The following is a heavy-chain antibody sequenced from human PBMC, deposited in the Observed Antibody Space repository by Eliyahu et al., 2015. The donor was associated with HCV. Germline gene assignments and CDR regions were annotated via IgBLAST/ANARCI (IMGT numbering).Heavy chain of an antibody. CDR2: ITNKPYKYKT. V-gene: IGHV3-72*01. J-gene: IGHJ5*02. D-gene: IGHD2-2*02. CDR3: ARDIHTALDP. Sequence: EVQMVESGGGLVQPGGSLRLSCVGSGFTFTDYYMDWVHQAPGKGLEWIGRITNKPYKYKTECAASVKGRFTISRDDSKNSLYLQMNSLETEDTAVYYCARDIHTALDPWGQGTLVTVSS. CDR1: GFTFTDYY.